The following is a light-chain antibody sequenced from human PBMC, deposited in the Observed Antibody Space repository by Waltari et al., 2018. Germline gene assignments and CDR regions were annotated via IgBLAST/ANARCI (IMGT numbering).Light chain of an antibody. Sequence: SSELTQAPAVSVALGLTVRLTCQGDSLRSYYSSWYQQTPGQAPILVIYDKNNRPSGVPDRFSGSSSHNTGSLTITGAQAEDEASYYCHSRDASGVAGSFGGGTKLTVL. CDR2: DKN. J-gene: IGLJ2*01. CDR3: HSRDASGVAGS. CDR1: SLRSYY. V-gene: IGLV3-19*01.